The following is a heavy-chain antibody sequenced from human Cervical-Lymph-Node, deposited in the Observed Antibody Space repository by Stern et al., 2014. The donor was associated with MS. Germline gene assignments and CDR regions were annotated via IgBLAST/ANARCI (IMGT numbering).Heavy chain of an antibody. Sequence: VQLVQSGAEVKKPGESLKISCKGSEYNFNTHWIAWVRQMPGKGLEWLGNIYPGNSDTKYKPSLQGQVSLSADKPITTAYLHFSSLKASDSAMYFCARHGGPNWNHEAHNWFDPWGQGTLVTVSS. V-gene: IGHV5-51*04. CDR1: EYNFNTHW. CDR3: ARHGGPNWNHEAHNWFDP. D-gene: IGHD1-14*01. J-gene: IGHJ5*02. CDR2: IYPGNSDT.